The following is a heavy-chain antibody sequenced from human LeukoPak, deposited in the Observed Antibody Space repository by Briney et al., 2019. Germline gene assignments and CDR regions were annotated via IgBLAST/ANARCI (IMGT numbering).Heavy chain of an antibody. CDR3: AKGDANYYDSSGYYDR. D-gene: IGHD3-22*01. V-gene: IGHV3-30*02. CDR1: GFTFSSYG. CDR2: IRYDGSNK. Sequence: PGGSLRLSCAASGFTFSSYGMHWVRQAPGKGLEWVAFIRYDGSNKYYADSVKGRFTISRDNSKNTLYLQMNSLRAEGTAVYYCAKGDANYYDSSGYYDRWGQGTLVTVSS. J-gene: IGHJ4*02.